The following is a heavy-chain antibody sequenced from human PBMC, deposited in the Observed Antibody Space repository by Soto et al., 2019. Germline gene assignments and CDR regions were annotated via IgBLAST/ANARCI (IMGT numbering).Heavy chain of an antibody. CDR1: GYTFTSYA. J-gene: IGHJ4*02. CDR2: ISAYNGNT. CDR3: ARSGAPAGY. Sequence: QVQLVQSGAEVKKPGASVKVSCKASGYTFTSYAISWVRQAPGQGLEWMGWISAYNGNTNYAQKLQGRVTMTTATSTTTAYMQLRGLRAGDTAVYYGARSGAPAGYWGQGTRVTVSS. V-gene: IGHV1-18*01. D-gene: IGHD3-10*01.